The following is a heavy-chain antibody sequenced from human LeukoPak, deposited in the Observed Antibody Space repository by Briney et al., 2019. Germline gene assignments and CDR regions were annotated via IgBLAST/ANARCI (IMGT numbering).Heavy chain of an antibody. Sequence: ASVKVSCKTSGYTFTSYAMNWLRQAPGQGLEWMGWINTNTGNPTYAQGFTGRFVFSLDTSVSTAYLQISSLKAEDTAVYYCARVGPLNGDYPDYWGQGTLVTVSS. CDR2: INTNTGNP. D-gene: IGHD4-17*01. CDR1: GYTFTSYA. V-gene: IGHV7-4-1*02. CDR3: ARVGPLNGDYPDY. J-gene: IGHJ4*02.